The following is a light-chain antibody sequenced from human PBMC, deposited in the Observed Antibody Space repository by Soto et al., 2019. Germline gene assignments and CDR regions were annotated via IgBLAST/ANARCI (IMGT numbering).Light chain of an antibody. J-gene: IGKJ4*01. CDR1: QSVSSNY. CDR3: QQYGTSLLT. V-gene: IGKV3-20*01. CDR2: DAS. Sequence: EIVLTQSPGTLSLSPGERATLSCRASQSVSSNYLAWYQQKPGQAPRLLIYDASSRAAGIPDTFSGSGSGTDFTLTISRLEPEDFAVYYCQQYGTSLLTFGGGTKVEIK.